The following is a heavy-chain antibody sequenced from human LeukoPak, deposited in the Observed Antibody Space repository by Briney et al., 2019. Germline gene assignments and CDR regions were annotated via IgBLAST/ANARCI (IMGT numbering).Heavy chain of an antibody. CDR2: IWYDGGNK. V-gene: IGHV3-33*01. CDR1: GFTFSRYG. CDR3: ARDPPMYYYDEPGSRDAFDI. J-gene: IGHJ3*02. D-gene: IGHD3-22*01. Sequence: GGSLRLSCAASGFTFSRYGMHWVRRAPGKGLEWVAVIWYDGGNKYYAESVKGRFTISRDNSKNTLHLRMNSLRAEDTAVYYCARDPPMYYYDEPGSRDAFDIWGQGTMVTVSS.